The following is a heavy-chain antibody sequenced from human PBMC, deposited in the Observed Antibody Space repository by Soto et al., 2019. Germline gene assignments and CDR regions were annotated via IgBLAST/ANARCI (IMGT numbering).Heavy chain of an antibody. CDR2: ISSSSSTI. D-gene: IGHD3-10*01. CDR3: ARVMGQNYYYGMDV. CDR1: GFTFSSYS. J-gene: IGHJ6*02. V-gene: IGHV3-48*02. Sequence: GGSLRLSCAASGFTFSSYSMNWVRQAPGKGLEWVSYISSSSSTIYYADSVKGRFTISRDNAKNSLYLQMNSLRDEDTAVYYCARVMGQNYYYGMDVWGQGTTVTVSS.